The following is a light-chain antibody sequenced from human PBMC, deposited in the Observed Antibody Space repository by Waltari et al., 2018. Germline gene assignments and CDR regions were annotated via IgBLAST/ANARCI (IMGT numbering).Light chain of an antibody. CDR3: QAWHTGTSHVV. J-gene: IGLJ2*01. Sequence: SYVLTQPPSVSVAPGMPARIPCEGPAIASKGFHWYQQKQGQALVLVMYYSSARPSGIPERFSGSNSGNTATLTITRVEAGDEADYYCQAWHTGTSHVVFGGGTKLTVL. V-gene: IGLV3-21*04. CDR1: AIASKG. CDR2: YSS.